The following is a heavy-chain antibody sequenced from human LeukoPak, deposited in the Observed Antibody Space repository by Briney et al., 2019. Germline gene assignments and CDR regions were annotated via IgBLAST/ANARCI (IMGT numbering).Heavy chain of an antibody. CDR3: ARGVTAGVDF. D-gene: IGHD6-13*01. CDR1: GHTFTTLD. J-gene: IGHJ4*02. CDR2: MSPESGNT. V-gene: IGHV1-8*01. Sequence: ASVKVSCKASGHTFTTLDINWVRQTTGQGLEWMGWMSPESGNTGYAQKFQGRVTMTRDTSISTAYMELTSLTSDDTAAYYCARGVTAGVDFWGQGTLVTVSS.